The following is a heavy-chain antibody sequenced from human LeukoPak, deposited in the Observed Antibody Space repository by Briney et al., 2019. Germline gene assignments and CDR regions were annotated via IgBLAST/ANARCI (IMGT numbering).Heavy chain of an antibody. CDR3: ARSILPYYYDSSGYPDAFDI. Sequence: GESLKISCKGSGYSFTSYWIGWVRQMPGKGLEWMGIIYPGDSDTIYSPSFQGQVTISADKSISTAYLQWSSLKASDTAMYYCARSILPYYYDSSGYPDAFDIWGQGTMVTVSS. J-gene: IGHJ3*02. CDR1: GYSFTSYW. D-gene: IGHD3-22*01. V-gene: IGHV5-51*01. CDR2: IYPGDSDT.